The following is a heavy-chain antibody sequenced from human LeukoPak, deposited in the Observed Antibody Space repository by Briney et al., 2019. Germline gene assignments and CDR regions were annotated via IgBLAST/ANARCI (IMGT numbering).Heavy chain of an antibody. Sequence: GGSPRLSCAASGFTFDDYGMSWVRQAPGKGLEWVSGINWNGGSTGYADSVKGRFTISRDNAKNSLYLQMNSLRAEDTALYYCARDRGYSGYDYEYDAFDIWGQGTMVTVSS. CDR1: GFTFDDYG. J-gene: IGHJ3*02. D-gene: IGHD5-12*01. CDR2: INWNGGST. V-gene: IGHV3-20*04. CDR3: ARDRGYSGYDYEYDAFDI.